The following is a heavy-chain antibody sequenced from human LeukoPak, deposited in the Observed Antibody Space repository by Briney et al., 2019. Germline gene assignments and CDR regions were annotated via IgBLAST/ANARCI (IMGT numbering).Heavy chain of an antibody. V-gene: IGHV3-7*01. CDR2: IKQDGSEK. D-gene: IGHD3-16*01. CDR3: ARDHVPGPFGGVTPLDY. Sequence: GGSLRLSCAASGFTFSSYWMSWVRQAPGKGLEWVANIKQDGSEKYYVDSVKGRFTISRDNAKNSLYLQMNSLRAEDTAVYYCARDHVPGPFGGVTPLDYWGQGTLVTVSS. CDR1: GFTFSSYW. J-gene: IGHJ4*02.